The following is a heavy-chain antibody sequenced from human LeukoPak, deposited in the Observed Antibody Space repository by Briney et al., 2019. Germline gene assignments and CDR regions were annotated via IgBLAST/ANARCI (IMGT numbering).Heavy chain of an antibody. CDR1: GGSFSGYY. D-gene: IGHD3-16*02. CDR2: IIHRGST. CDR3: ARYGGGIDY. J-gene: IGHJ4*02. V-gene: IGHV4-34*12. Sequence: KPSETLSLTCAVYGGSFSGYYWSWIRQPPGKGLEWIGEIIHRGSTNYNPSLKSRLTISVDTSKNQFSLKLSSVTAADTAVYYCARYGGGIDYWGQGTLVTVSS.